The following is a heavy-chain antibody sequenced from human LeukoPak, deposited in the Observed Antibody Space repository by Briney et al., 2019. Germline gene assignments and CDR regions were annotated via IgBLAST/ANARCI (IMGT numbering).Heavy chain of an antibody. CDR1: GFTVTSSY. Sequence: PGGSLRLSCAASGFTVTSSYMSWVRQGPGKGLEWVSIVYSDFTTYYTDSVKGRFTISRDNSKNTLYLQMNSLRAEDTAVYYCASGGYDSSGYYAYYFDYWGQGTLVTVSS. CDR2: VYSDFTT. V-gene: IGHV3-66*01. J-gene: IGHJ4*02. D-gene: IGHD3-22*01. CDR3: ASGGYDSSGYYAYYFDY.